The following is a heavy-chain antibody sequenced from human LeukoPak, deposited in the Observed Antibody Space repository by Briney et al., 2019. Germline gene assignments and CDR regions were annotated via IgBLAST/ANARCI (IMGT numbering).Heavy chain of an antibody. CDR3: ARAPRSYALYSGSYWSAFDI. J-gene: IGHJ3*02. D-gene: IGHD1-26*01. V-gene: IGHV1-69*05. CDR1: GGTFSSYA. Sequence: SVKVSCKASGGTFSSYAISWVRQAPGQGLEWMGRIIPIFGTANYAQKFQGRVTITTDESTSTAYMDLSSLRSEDTAVYYCARAPRSYALYSGSYWSAFDIWGQGTMVTVSS. CDR2: IIPIFGTA.